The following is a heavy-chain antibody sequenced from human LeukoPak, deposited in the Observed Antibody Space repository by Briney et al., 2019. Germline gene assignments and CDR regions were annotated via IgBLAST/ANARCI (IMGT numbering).Heavy chain of an antibody. Sequence: PGGSLRLSCAASGFTFSSYAMHWVRQAPGKGLEWVAVISYDGSNKYYADSVKGRFTISRDNSKNTLYLQMNSLRAEDTAVYYCARDRLWGSGDHSWYSERYYYYMDVWGKGTTVTVSS. CDR3: ARDRLWGSGDHSWYSERYYYYMDV. D-gene: IGHD3-16*01. CDR1: GFTFSSYA. CDR2: ISYDGSNK. J-gene: IGHJ6*03. V-gene: IGHV3-30-3*01.